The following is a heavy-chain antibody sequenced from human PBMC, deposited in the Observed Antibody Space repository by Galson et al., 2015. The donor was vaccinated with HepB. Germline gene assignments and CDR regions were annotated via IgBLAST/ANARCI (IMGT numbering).Heavy chain of an antibody. CDR1: GFTFSSYS. Sequence: SLRLSCAASGFTFSSYSMNWVRQAPGKGLEWVSSISSSSSYIYYADSVKGRFTISRDNAKNSLHLQMNSLRAEDTAVYYCARDTASRSCSTKLKCGGFDPWGQGTLVTVSS. J-gene: IGHJ5*02. CDR3: ARDTASRSCSTKLKCGGFDP. CDR2: ISSSSSYI. D-gene: IGHD2-2*01. V-gene: IGHV3-21*01.